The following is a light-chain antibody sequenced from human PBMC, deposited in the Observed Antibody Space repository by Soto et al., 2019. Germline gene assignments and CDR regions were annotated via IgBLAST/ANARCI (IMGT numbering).Light chain of an antibody. Sequence: DIQITQCPSGLSASVGDRVTITCRASQGISNYLAWYQQKPGKVPKLLIYAASTLQSGVLSRFSGSGSGTDFTLTISSLQPEDVATYYCQKYNSAPWTFGQGTKVDIK. V-gene: IGKV1-27*01. J-gene: IGKJ1*01. CDR2: AAS. CDR1: QGISNY. CDR3: QKYNSAPWT.